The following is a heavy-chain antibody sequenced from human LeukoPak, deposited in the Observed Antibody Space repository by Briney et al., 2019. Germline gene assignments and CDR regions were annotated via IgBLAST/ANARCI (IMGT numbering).Heavy chain of an antibody. CDR2: MNPNSGNT. V-gene: IGHV1-8*03. D-gene: IGHD2-21*02. J-gene: IGHJ6*03. CDR1: GYTFTSYD. CDR3: ARGIVVVTATWNYYYYMDV. Sequence: GASVKVSCKASGYTFTSYDINWVRQATGQGLEWMGWMNPNSGNTGYAQKFQGRVTITRNTSISTAYMELRSLRSDDTAVYYCARGIVVVTATWNYYYYMDVWGKGTTVTVSS.